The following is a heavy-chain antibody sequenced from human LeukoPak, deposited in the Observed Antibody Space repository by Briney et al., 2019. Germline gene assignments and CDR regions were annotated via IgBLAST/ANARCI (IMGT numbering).Heavy chain of an antibody. Sequence: PGGSLRLSCAASGFTFSRYDMDWVRQAAGKGLEWVSGIGAAGDTYYPGSVKGRFTISRENDKNSLYLQMNSLRAGDTAVYYCARVGFGVYFDLWGRGTLVTVSS. CDR1: GFTFSRYD. D-gene: IGHD3-10*01. CDR2: IGAAGDT. V-gene: IGHV3-13*04. CDR3: ARVGFGVYFDL. J-gene: IGHJ2*01.